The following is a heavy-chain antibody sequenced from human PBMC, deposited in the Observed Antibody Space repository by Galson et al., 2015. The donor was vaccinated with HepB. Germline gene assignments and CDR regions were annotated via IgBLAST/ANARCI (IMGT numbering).Heavy chain of an antibody. CDR1: GYTFTTYA. J-gene: IGHJ5*01. V-gene: IGHV1-3*01. CDR3: ARPATTMVQGGLKWFDS. CDR2: INAGNSNT. Sequence: SVKVSCKASGYTFTTYAMHWMRQAPGQRLEWMGWINAGNSNTKYSQKFQGRVTISRDTSASTAYMELSSLRSEDTAVYYCARPATTMVQGGLKWFDSWGQGTLVTVSS. D-gene: IGHD3-10*01.